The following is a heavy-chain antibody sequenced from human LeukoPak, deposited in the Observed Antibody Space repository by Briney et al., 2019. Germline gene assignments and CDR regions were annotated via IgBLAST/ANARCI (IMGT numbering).Heavy chain of an antibody. Sequence: PGRSLRLSCAASGFTFSSYGMHWVRQAPGKGLEWVAVISYDGSNKYYADSVKGRFTISRDNSKNTLYLQMNSLRAGDTAVYYCAKDTTNRGSSGYWGQGTLVTVSS. J-gene: IGHJ4*02. CDR1: GFTFSSYG. V-gene: IGHV3-30*18. CDR2: ISYDGSNK. D-gene: IGHD6-6*01. CDR3: AKDTTNRGSSGY.